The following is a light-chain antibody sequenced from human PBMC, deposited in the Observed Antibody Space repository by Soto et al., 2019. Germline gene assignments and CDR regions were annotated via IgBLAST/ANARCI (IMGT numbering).Light chain of an antibody. CDR1: QDISNF. J-gene: IGKJ2*01. CDR3: QQYNSYSQT. CDR2: DAS. Sequence: DIQMTQSPASLSASVGDRVTITCQASQDISNFLNWYRQKPGEAPNLLIYDASTLETGVPLRFSGSGYGSYFSFTISSLQPEDVATYYYQQYNSYSQTFGQGTKVDIK. V-gene: IGKV1-33*01.